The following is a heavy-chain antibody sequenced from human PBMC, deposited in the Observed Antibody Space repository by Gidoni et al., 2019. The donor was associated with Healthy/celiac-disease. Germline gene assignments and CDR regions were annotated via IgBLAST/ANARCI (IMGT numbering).Heavy chain of an antibody. V-gene: IGHV3-15*01. Sequence: WLKPGCSLRLSCAASGFTFSNAWMSWVRQAPGKGLEWVGRIKSKTDGGTTDYAAPVKGRFTISRDDSKNTLYLQMNSLKTEDTAVYYCTSSNSGSYYVLDYWGQGTLVTVSS. D-gene: IGHD1-26*01. CDR3: TSSNSGSYYVLDY. J-gene: IGHJ4*02. CDR1: GFTFSNAW. CDR2: IKSKTDGGTT.